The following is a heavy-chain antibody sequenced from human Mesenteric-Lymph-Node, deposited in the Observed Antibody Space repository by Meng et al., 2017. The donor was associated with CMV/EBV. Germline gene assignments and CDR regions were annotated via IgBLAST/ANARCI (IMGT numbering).Heavy chain of an antibody. CDR2: IKTDGSEK. V-gene: IGHV3-7*01. CDR1: GFTFSSYW. J-gene: IGHJ4*02. Sequence: GGSLRLSCAASGFTFSSYWMSWVRPAPGKGLEWVANIKTDGSEKYYVDSVKGRFTITRDNAKNSLYLKMNRLRAEDTAVYYCARGYYDILTGYYPIPFDYWGQGTLVTVSS. CDR3: ARGYYDILTGYYPIPFDY. D-gene: IGHD3-9*01.